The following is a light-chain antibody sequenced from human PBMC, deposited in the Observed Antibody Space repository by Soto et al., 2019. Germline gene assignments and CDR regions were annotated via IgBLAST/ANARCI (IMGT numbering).Light chain of an antibody. Sequence: EVVMTQSPGTLSVSPGERATLSCRASQSISRNLAWYQQKPGRAPRLLIYGASTRATGIPARFSGSGSGTEFTLTISSLQSEDFAVYYCQQYNNGPPYTFGQGTKVDIK. CDR2: GAS. CDR1: QSISRN. J-gene: IGKJ2*01. V-gene: IGKV3-15*01. CDR3: QQYNNGPPYT.